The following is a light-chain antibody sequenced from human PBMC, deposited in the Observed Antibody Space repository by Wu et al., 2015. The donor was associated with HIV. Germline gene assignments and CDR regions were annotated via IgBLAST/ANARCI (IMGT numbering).Light chain of an antibody. V-gene: IGKV3-15*01. CDR2: GAS. CDR3: QQYNNWPPAKGT. CDR1: QSVGSN. J-gene: IGKJ1*01. Sequence: EIVMTQSPATLSVSPGERATLSCRASQSVGSNLAWYQQQKPGQAPRLLIYGASTRATGVPARFSGSGSGTEFTLTITSMQSEDFAVYYCQQYNNWPPAKGTFGQGTKVE.